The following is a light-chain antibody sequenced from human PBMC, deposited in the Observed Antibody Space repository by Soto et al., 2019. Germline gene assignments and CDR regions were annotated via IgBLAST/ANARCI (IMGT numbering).Light chain of an antibody. J-gene: IGKJ4*01. CDR1: QSVSSN. V-gene: IGKV3-15*01. Sequence: EIVMTQSPATLSVSPGERATLSCRASQSVSSNLAWYQQKPGQAPRLLIYGASTRATGIPTRFSGSGSGTEFTLNISSLQSEDFAVYYCQQYNNWPPVLTFGGGTKVEIK. CDR3: QQYNNWPPVLT. CDR2: GAS.